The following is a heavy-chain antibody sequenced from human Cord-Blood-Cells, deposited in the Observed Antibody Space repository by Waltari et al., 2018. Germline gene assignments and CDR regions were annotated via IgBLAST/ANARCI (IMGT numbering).Heavy chain of an antibody. CDR2: MNPNSGNT. D-gene: IGHD6-6*01. Sequence: QVQLVQSGAEVKKPGASVKVSCKASGYTFTSYDINWVRQDTGQGLEWMGWMNPNSGNTGYAQKFQGRVTITRNTSISTAYMELSSLRSEDTAVYYCATWGYSSSYDAFDIWGQGTMVTVSS. CDR1: GYTFTSYD. J-gene: IGHJ3*02. V-gene: IGHV1-8*03. CDR3: ATWGYSSSYDAFDI.